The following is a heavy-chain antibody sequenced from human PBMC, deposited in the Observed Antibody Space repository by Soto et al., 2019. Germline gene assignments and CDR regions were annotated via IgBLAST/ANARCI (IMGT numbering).Heavy chain of an antibody. V-gene: IGHV3-23*01. CDR1: GLTFSSYA. J-gene: IGHJ6*03. Sequence: EVQLLESGGGLIQPGGSLRLSCAASGLTFSSYAMTWVRQAPGKGLEWVAGISGSGNTKYHADSVKGRFTISRDNSKNPLFLQMNSLRAEDTALYYCAKNDFGDYYYYMDVWGKGATVTVSS. CDR3: AKNDFGDYYYYMDV. D-gene: IGHD4-17*01. CDR2: ISGSGNTK.